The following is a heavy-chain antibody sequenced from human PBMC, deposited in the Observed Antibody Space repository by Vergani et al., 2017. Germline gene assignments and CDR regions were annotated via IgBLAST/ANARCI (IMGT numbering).Heavy chain of an antibody. J-gene: IGHJ5*01. CDR3: ARWGNEKRLDS. Sequence: QVHLVESGGGVVQPGRSLRLSCVVSGFTSSYYGMHWVRHAPGKGLEWVAVIWYDGSNKYYGDSVKGRFTISRDNSKNTLYLQMNSLRVEDTAVYYCARWGNEKRLDSWGQGTLVTVSS. V-gene: IGHV3-33*08. CDR1: GFTSSYYG. D-gene: IGHD1-1*01. CDR2: IWYDGSNK.